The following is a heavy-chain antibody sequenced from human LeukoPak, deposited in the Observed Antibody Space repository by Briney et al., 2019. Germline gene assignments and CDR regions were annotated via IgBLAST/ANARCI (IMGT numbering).Heavy chain of an antibody. CDR1: GFTFSSYS. Sequence: GGSLRLSCAASGFTFSSYSMNWVRQAPGKGLEWVSYISSSSSTIYYADSVKGRFTISRDNAKNSLYLQMNSLRAEDTAVYYCARFIWVRGVIITQGFDYWGQGTLVTVSS. CDR3: ARFIWVRGVIITQGFDY. V-gene: IGHV3-48*01. J-gene: IGHJ4*02. CDR2: ISSSSSTI. D-gene: IGHD3-10*01.